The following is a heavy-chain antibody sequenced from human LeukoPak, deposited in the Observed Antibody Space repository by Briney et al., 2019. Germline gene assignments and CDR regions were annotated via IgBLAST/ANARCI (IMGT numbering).Heavy chain of an antibody. CDR2: ISGSGGST. J-gene: IGHJ6*03. CDR3: AKDGGSYDFWSGPRGGYYYMDV. CDR1: GFTFSSYA. Sequence: GGSLRLSCAASGFTFSSYAMSWVRQAPGKGLEWVSAISGSGGSTYYADSVKGRFTISRDNSKNTLYLQMNSLRAEDTAVYYCAKDGGSYDFWSGPRGGYYYMDVWGKGTTVTVSS. V-gene: IGHV3-23*01. D-gene: IGHD3-3*01.